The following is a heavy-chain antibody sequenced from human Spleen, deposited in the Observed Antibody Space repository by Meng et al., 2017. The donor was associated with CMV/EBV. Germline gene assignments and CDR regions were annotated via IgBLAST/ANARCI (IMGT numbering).Heavy chain of an antibody. CDR3: AHKDYCSGGTCTFDY. D-gene: IGHD2-15*01. CDR1: VFSLPASGMV. CDR2: IYWYDAK. Sequence: SVFSLPASGMVVRWILQPPVKSLECLALIYWYDAKRYSPSLKSRLTIPKDTSNNQVVLTMTNMYPVDTATYYCAHKDYCSGGTCTFDYWGQGTLVTVSS. J-gene: IGHJ4*02. V-gene: IGHV2-5*01.